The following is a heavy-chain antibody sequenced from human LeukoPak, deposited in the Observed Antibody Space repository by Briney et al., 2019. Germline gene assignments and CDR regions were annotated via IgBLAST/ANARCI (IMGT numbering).Heavy chain of an antibody. J-gene: IGHJ4*02. CDR2: ISASSSHM. CDR1: GFTFSIYN. CDR3: ARDFYDNDDYGYYFDS. D-gene: IGHD4-17*01. V-gene: IGHV3-21*01. Sequence: GGSLRLSCAASGFTFSIYNMNWVRQAPGKGLEWVSPISASSSHMYYADSVKGRFTISRENAKNSLYLEMNSLRAEDTAVYYCARDFYDNDDYGYYFDSWGQGTLVTVSS.